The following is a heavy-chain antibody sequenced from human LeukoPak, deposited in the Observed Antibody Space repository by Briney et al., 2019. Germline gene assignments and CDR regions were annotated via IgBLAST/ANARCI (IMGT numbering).Heavy chain of an antibody. CDR1: GGSISSYY. V-gene: IGHV4-59*01. CDR3: ARGGVGATNWFDP. CDR2: IYYSGST. Sequence: SETLSLTCTVSGGSISSYYWSWIRQPPGKGLEWIGYIYYSGSTNYNPSLKSRVTISVDTSKNQFSLKLSSMTAADTAVYYCARGGVGATNWFDPWGQGTLVTVSS. D-gene: IGHD1-26*01. J-gene: IGHJ5*02.